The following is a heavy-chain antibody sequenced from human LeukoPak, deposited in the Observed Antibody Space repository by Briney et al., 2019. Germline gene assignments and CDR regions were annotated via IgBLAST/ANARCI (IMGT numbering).Heavy chain of an antibody. D-gene: IGHD4-23*01. Sequence: PGGSLRLSCAASGLTFSSYGMHWVRQAPGKGLEWVAVIWYDGSTEYYADSVKGRFTISRDNSKNTLYLQINSLRAEDTAVYYCAKDLEGIGDYGGNSVRSLVYWGQGTLVTVSS. J-gene: IGHJ4*02. CDR2: IWYDGSTE. CDR3: AKDLEGIGDYGGNSVRSLVY. CDR1: GLTFSSYG. V-gene: IGHV3-33*06.